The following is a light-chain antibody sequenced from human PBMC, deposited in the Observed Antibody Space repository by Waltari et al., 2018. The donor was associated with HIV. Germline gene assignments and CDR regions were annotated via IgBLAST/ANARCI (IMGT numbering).Light chain of an antibody. CDR3: QQYYSTPLT. J-gene: IGKJ4*01. V-gene: IGKV4-1*01. CDR1: QSVLYSSNNKNY. Sequence: DIVMTQSPDSLAVSLGERATINCKSSQSVLYSSNNKNYLAWYQQKPGQPPKLLIYLASTRESGVPDLFRGSGSGTDFTLTISSLQAEDVAVYYCQQYYSTPLTFGGGTKVEIK. CDR2: LAS.